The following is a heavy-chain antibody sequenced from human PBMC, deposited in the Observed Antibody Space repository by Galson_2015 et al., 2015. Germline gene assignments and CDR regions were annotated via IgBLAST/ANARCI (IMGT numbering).Heavy chain of an antibody. CDR3: ARDYREWEQLGYFYGMDV. D-gene: IGHD1-26*01. V-gene: IGHV3-30*15. CDR2: LSYDGAKI. J-gene: IGHJ6*02. Sequence: SLRLSCAASGFSFRLFAMHWVRQAPGKGLEWVAGLSYDGAKISHAESVKGRFNISRANSENTVYLQLSSLRIEDTAIYYCARDYREWEQLGYFYGMDVWGQGTTVTVSS. CDR1: GFSFRLFA.